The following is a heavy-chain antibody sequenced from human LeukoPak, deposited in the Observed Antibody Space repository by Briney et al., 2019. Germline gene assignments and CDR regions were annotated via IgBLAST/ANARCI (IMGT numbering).Heavy chain of an antibody. J-gene: IGHJ4*02. Sequence: YVINKYSAHSVKRPFTISTDNYNNTLYLQINSLRAEDTAVYYCARGKLGKYSGSYYGGYWGQGTLVTVSS. CDR2: YVINK. CDR3: ARGKLGKYSGSYYGGY. V-gene: IGHV3-33*01. D-gene: IGHD1-26*01.